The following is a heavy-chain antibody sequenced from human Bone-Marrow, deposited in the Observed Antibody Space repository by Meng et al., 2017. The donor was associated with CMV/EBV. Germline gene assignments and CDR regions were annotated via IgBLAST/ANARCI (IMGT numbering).Heavy chain of an antibody. J-gene: IGHJ4*02. CDR1: GFTFSSYD. V-gene: IGHV3-13*01. CDR3: ARICVTGRACYHFDY. Sequence: GESLKISCAASGFTFSSYDMHWVRQATGKGLEWVSAIGTAGDTYYPGSVKGRFTISRENAKNSLYLQMNSLRAGDTAVYYCARICVTGRACYHFDYWGQGTLVTVSS. CDR2: IGTAGDT. D-gene: IGHD1-14*01.